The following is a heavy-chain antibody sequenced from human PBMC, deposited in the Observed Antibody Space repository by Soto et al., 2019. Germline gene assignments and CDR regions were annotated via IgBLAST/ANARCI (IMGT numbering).Heavy chain of an antibody. V-gene: IGHV1-3*01. CDR1: GYTFTSYA. D-gene: IGHD1-1*01. Sequence: ASVKVSCKASGYTFTSYAMHWVRQAPGQRLEWMGWINAGNGNTKYSQKFQGRVTITRDTSASTAYMELSSLRSEDTAVYYCARVESKREHWYFDLWGRGTLVTVSS. CDR3: ARVESKREHWYFDL. CDR2: INAGNGNT. J-gene: IGHJ2*01.